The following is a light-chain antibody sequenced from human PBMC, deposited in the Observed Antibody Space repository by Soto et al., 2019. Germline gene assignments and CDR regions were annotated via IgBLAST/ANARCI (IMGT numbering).Light chain of an antibody. CDR3: RSYTRSSTLDV. Sequence: QSALTQPASVSGSPGQSITISCTGTRSDVGGYNYVSLYQQHPGKAPKLMIYDGSNRPSGVSNRCSGSNSGNTASMTICGLQSEDEADYYCRSYTRSSTLDVFVTGTKLTVL. CDR1: RSDVGGYNY. V-gene: IGLV2-14*01. J-gene: IGLJ1*01. CDR2: DGS.